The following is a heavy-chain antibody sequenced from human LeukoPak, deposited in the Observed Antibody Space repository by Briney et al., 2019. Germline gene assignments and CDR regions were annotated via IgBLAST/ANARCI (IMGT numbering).Heavy chain of an antibody. V-gene: IGHV1-2*02. Sequence: ASVKVSCKTSGYTFTDFYMHWVRQAPGQGLEWMGWINLNSGGTNFAQKFQGRVSMTRDTSISTAYMQLSRLRSDDTAVYYCARSPHILTGENFDYWGQGTLVTVSS. CDR2: INLNSGGT. CDR3: ARSPHILTGENFDY. J-gene: IGHJ4*02. CDR1: GYTFTDFY. D-gene: IGHD3-9*01.